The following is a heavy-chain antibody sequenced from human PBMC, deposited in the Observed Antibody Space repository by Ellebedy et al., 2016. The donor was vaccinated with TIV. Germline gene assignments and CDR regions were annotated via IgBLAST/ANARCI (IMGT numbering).Heavy chain of an antibody. V-gene: IGHV4-38-2*02. Sequence: MPSETLSLTCSVSGYSISSCSYWGWIRHPPGKGLELIGEVNHNGEITNYNPSLKSPFTISLDTSKNQIFLTLSSVTAAETAVYYCARSQNYFDPWGQGTLVTVSS. CDR3: ARSQNYFDP. J-gene: IGHJ5*02. D-gene: IGHD1-7*01. CDR1: GYSISSCSY. CDR2: VNHNGEIT.